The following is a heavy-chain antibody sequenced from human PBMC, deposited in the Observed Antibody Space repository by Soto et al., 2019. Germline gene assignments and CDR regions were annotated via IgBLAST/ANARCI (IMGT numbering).Heavy chain of an antibody. Sequence: GGSLRLSCAASGFIFSRYAMYWVRQAPGKGLEWVAVISHDVSDQYYADFVKGRFTISRDNSKNTLYLQMNSLRAEDTAVYYCAKWDYYDSSGPYWGQGTLVTVSS. CDR2: ISHDVSDQ. V-gene: IGHV3-30*18. J-gene: IGHJ4*02. CDR3: AKWDYYDSSGPY. CDR1: GFIFSRYA. D-gene: IGHD3-22*01.